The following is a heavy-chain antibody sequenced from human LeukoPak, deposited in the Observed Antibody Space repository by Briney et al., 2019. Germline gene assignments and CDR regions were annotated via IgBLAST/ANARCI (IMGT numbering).Heavy chain of an antibody. V-gene: IGHV3-23*01. CDR2: ISGSGGST. CDR3: AKDPPYYYGSGDY. J-gene: IGHJ4*02. D-gene: IGHD3-10*01. CDR1: GFTFSNHG. Sequence: GGSLRLSCAASGFTFSNHGMSWVRQAPGQGLELVSAISGSGGSTYYADSVKGRFTISRDNSKNTLYLQMNSLRAEDTAVYYCAKDPPYYYGSGDYWGQGTLVTVSS.